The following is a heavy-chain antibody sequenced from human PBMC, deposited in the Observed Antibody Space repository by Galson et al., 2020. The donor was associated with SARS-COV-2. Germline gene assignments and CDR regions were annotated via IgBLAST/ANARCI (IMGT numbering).Heavy chain of an antibody. Sequence: ETSETLSLTCTVSGGSISSGDYYWSWIRQPPGKGLEWIGYIYYSGSTYYNPSLKSRVTISVDTSKNQFSLKLSSVTAADTAVYYCARDPYDSSGPDYWGQGTLVTVSS. J-gene: IGHJ4*02. V-gene: IGHV4-30-4*01. CDR2: IYYSGST. D-gene: IGHD3-22*01. CDR3: ARDPYDSSGPDY. CDR1: GGSISSGDYY.